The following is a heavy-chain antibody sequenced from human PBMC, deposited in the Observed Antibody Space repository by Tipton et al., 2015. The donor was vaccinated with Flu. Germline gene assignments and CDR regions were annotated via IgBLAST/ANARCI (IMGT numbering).Heavy chain of an antibody. CDR1: GFTFSSYE. Sequence: SLRLSCAASGFTFSSYEMNWVRLAPGKGLEWVSYISSSGSTISYADSMKGRFTISRDNAKKSLYLQMSSLRAEDTAVYYCASLTGDDYWDQGTLVTVSS. D-gene: IGHD7-27*01. V-gene: IGHV3-48*03. CDR3: ASLTGDDY. CDR2: ISSSGSTI. J-gene: IGHJ4*02.